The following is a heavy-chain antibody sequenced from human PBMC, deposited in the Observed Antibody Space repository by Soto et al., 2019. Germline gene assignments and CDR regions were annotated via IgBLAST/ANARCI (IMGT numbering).Heavy chain of an antibody. D-gene: IGHD5-12*01. CDR3: AREIVATIPGAFDI. V-gene: IGHV4-39*07. CDR2: IYYSGST. CDR1: GGSISSSSYY. J-gene: IGHJ3*02. Sequence: SETLSLTCTVSGGSISSSSYYWGWIRQPPGKGLEWIGSIYYSGSTYYNPSLKSRVTISVDTSKNQFSLKLSSVTAADTAVYYCAREIVATIPGAFDIWGQGTMVTVSS.